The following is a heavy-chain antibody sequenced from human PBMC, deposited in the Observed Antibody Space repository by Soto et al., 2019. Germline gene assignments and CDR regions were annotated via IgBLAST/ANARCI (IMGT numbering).Heavy chain of an antibody. CDR2: ISVYNGNT. V-gene: IGHV1-18*01. CDR3: ARDSSDISGYHY. J-gene: IGHJ4*02. CDR1: GYTFNSNG. D-gene: IGHD3-22*01. Sequence: QVQLVQSGPEVKKPGASVKVSCKASGYTFNSNGISWVRQAPGQGLEWMGWISVYNGNTNFAQNFQDRVTMTTDTSTSTAYMELRSLRSDDTAVYYCARDSSDISGYHYWGQGTLVTVSS.